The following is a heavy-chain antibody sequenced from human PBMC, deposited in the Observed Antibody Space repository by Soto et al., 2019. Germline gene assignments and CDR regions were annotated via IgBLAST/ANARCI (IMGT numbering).Heavy chain of an antibody. V-gene: IGHV3-11*01. CDR1: GFSFSTYY. J-gene: IGHJ4*02. CDR3: YATAIVASDY. D-gene: IGHD5-12*01. CDR2: ISDSGSIV. Sequence: PGGSLRLSCAASGFSFSTYYMSWIRQAPGRGLEWVSYISDSGSIVYLADSVKGRFTISRDNAKNSLYLQMSSLRTEDTAVYYCYATAIVASDYWGQGTPVTVSS.